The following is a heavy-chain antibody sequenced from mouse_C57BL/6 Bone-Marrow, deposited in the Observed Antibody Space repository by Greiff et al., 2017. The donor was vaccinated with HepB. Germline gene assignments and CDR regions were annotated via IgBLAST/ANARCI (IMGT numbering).Heavy chain of an antibody. D-gene: IGHD1-1*01. CDR3: ARFYYSSSYCYFDV. CDR1: GYSFTGYY. J-gene: IGHJ1*03. Sequence: VQLQQSGPELVKPGASVKISCKASGYSFTGYYMNWVKQSPEKSLEWIGEINPSTGGTTYNQKFKAKATLTVDKSSSTAYMQLKSLTSEDSAVYYCARFYYSSSYCYFDVLGTGTTVTVSS. V-gene: IGHV1-42*01. CDR2: INPSTGGT.